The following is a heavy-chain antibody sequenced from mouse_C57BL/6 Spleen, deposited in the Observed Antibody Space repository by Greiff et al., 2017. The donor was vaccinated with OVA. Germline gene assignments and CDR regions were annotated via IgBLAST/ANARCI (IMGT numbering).Heavy chain of an antibody. CDR2: INPNNGGT. Sequence: EVQLQQSGPELVKPGASVKIPCKASGYTFTDYNMDWVKQSHGKSLEWIGDINPNNGGTIYNQKFKGKATLTVDKSSSTAYMELRSLTSEDTAVYYCAKGSYYGSSPYYFDYWGQGTTLTVSS. J-gene: IGHJ2*01. D-gene: IGHD1-1*01. V-gene: IGHV1-18*01. CDR1: GYTFTDYN. CDR3: AKGSYYGSSPYYFDY.